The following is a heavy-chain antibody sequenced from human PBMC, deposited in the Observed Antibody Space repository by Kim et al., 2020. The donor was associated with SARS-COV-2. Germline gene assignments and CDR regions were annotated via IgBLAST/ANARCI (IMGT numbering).Heavy chain of an antibody. V-gene: IGHV1-46*01. CDR2: INPSGGST. CDR1: GYTFTSYY. D-gene: IGHD1-26*01. Sequence: ASVKVSCKASGYTFTSYYVHWVRQAPGQGLEWMGIINPSGGSTSYAQKFQGRVTMTRDTSTSTVYMELSSLRSEDTAVYYCARDKTRPVGATYNWFHPWGRGGLVTVS. CDR3: ARDKTRPVGATYNWFHP. J-gene: IGHJ5*02.